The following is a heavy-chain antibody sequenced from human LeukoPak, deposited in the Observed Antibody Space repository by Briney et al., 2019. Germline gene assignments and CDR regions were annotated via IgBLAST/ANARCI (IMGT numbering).Heavy chain of an antibody. D-gene: IGHD3-10*01. J-gene: IGHJ4*02. CDR3: ARGVGPGELLYPYFDY. V-gene: IGHV4-39*01. CDR2: IYDSGST. Sequence: SETLSLTCTVSGGSIRSSYYYWGWIRQPPGKGLEWIGSIYDSGSTYYNPSLKSRVTISVDTSKNQFSLKLSSVTAADTAVYYCARGVGPGELLYPYFDYWGQGTLVTVSS. CDR1: GGSIRSSYYY.